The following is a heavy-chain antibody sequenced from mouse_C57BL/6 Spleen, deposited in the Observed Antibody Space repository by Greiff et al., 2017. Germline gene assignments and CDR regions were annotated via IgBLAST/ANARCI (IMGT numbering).Heavy chain of an antibody. CDR3: ARYRDYGAMDY. CDR1: GFTFTDYY. Sequence: EVQGVESGGGLVQPGGSLSLSCAASGFTFTDYYMSWVRQPPGKALEWLGFIRNKANGYTTEYSASVKGRFTISRDNFQSIIYLQMNALRAEDSATYYCARYRDYGAMDYWGQGTSVTVSS. D-gene: IGHD1-1*01. J-gene: IGHJ4*01. CDR2: IRNKANGYTT. V-gene: IGHV7-3*01.